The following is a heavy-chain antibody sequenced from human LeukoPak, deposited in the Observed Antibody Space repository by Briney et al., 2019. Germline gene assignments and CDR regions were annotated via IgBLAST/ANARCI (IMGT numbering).Heavy chain of an antibody. CDR1: GFTFSSYA. D-gene: IGHD3-9*01. CDR3: AKDNRYDILTSFDY. V-gene: IGHV3-23*01. Sequence: PGRSLRLSCAASGFTFSSYAMSWVRQAPGKGLEWVSGISGSGASTNYADSVKGRFTISRDNSKNTLFLQMNSLRAEDTAVYHCAKDNRYDILTSFDYWGQGTLVTVSS. J-gene: IGHJ4*02. CDR2: ISGSGAST.